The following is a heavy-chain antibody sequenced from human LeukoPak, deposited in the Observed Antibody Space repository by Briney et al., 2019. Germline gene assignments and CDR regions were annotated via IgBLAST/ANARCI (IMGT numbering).Heavy chain of an antibody. CDR3: TRLGRSGWPTYFDY. Sequence: GGSLRLSCAASGFTFSGSAMHWVRQASGKGLEWVGRIRSKANSYATAYAASVKGRFTSSRDDSNNTAYLQMNSLKTQDTAVYYCTRLGRSGWPTYFDYWGQGTLVTVPS. J-gene: IGHJ4*02. D-gene: IGHD6-19*01. V-gene: IGHV3-73*01. CDR2: IRSKANSYAT. CDR1: GFTFSGSA.